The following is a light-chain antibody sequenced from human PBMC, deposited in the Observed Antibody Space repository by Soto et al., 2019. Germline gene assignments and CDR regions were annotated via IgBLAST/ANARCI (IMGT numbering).Light chain of an antibody. V-gene: IGLV1-51*01. CDR2: DNN. CDR1: SSNIGSNW. CDR3: NSYVGSNNYV. J-gene: IGLJ1*01. Sequence: SVLTQPPSVSAAPGQKVTISCSGSSSNIGSNWVSWYQQLPGTAPKVLIYDNNKRPSGVPHRFSGSKSGNTASLTVSGLQADDEADYYCNSYVGSNNYVFGTGTKLTVL.